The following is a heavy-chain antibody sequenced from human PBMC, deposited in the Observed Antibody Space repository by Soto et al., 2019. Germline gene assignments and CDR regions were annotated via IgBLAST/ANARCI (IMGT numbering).Heavy chain of an antibody. Sequence: SETLSLTCTVSGGSISSGDYYWSWIRQPPGKGLERIGYIYYSGSTYYNPSLKSRVTISVDTSKNQFSLKLSSVTAADTAVYYCARDPAAGTNYFDYWGQGTLVTVSS. D-gene: IGHD6-13*01. CDR2: IYYSGST. CDR1: GGSISSGDYY. J-gene: IGHJ4*02. V-gene: IGHV4-30-4*01. CDR3: ARDPAAGTNYFDY.